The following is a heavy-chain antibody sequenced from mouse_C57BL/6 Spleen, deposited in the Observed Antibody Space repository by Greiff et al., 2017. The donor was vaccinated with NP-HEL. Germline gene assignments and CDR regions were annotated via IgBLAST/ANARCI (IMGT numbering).Heavy chain of an antibody. Sequence: QVQLQQSGPGLVQPSQSLSITCTVSGFSLTSYGVHWVRQSPGKGLEWLGVIWRGGSTDYNAAFMSRLSITKDNSKSQVFFKMNSLQADDTAIYYCAKNGDYSNYGAWFAYWGQGTLVTVSA. J-gene: IGHJ3*01. D-gene: IGHD2-5*01. CDR3: AKNGDYSNYGAWFAY. CDR1: GFSLTSYG. V-gene: IGHV2-5*01. CDR2: IWRGGST.